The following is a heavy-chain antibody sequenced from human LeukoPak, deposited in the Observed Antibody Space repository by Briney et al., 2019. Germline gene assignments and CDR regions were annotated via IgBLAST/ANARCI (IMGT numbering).Heavy chain of an antibody. Sequence: GESLKISCKGSGYSFTTYWIGWVRPMPGKGLEWMGLIYPGDSHTTYSPSFQGQVTISADKSISTAYLQWSSLKASDTAMYYCATTYAGRYYFDYWGQGTLVTVSS. J-gene: IGHJ4*02. CDR2: IYPGDSHT. CDR1: GYSFTTYW. CDR3: ATTYAGRYYFDY. V-gene: IGHV5-51*01. D-gene: IGHD3-16*01.